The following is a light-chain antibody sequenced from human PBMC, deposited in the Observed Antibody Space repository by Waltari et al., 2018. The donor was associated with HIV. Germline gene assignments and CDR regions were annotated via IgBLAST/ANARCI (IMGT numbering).Light chain of an antibody. V-gene: IGLV2-8*01. J-gene: IGLJ1*01. CDR2: EVN. CDR1: DSAIGSSKL. Sequence: HSDLTQPPSASGSPGHSVTISSTGCDSAIGSSKLFTSYQHTPGKAPKLIIYEVNKRPSGVPDRFSGSKSGDTASLTVSGLQAEDEADYYCASYRGLNNLGVFGTGTKVTVL. CDR3: ASYRGLNNLGV.